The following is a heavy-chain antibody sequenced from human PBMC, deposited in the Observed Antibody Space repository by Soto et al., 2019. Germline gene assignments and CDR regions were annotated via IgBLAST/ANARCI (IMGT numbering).Heavy chain of an antibody. J-gene: IGHJ6*02. Sequence: LSLTCAVYGGSFSGYYWSWIRQPPGKGLEWIGEINHSGSTNYNPSLKSRVTISVDTSKNRFSLKLSSVTAADTAVYYCARLRGWLVRWSDYYYYGMDVWGQGTTVTVSS. CDR3: ARLRGWLVRWSDYYYYGMDV. V-gene: IGHV4-34*01. CDR2: INHSGST. D-gene: IGHD6-19*01. CDR1: GGSFSGYY.